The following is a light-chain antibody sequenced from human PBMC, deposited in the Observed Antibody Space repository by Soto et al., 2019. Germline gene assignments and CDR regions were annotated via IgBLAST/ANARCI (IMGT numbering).Light chain of an antibody. V-gene: IGLV1-44*01. CDR1: SSNIGSNT. CDR2: SNN. Sequence: QSVLTQPPSASGTPGPRVTISCSGSSSNIGSNTVNWYQQLPGTAPKLLIYSNNQRPSGVPDRFSGSKSGPSASLAISGLQSEDEADYYWAAWDDSLNGVVFGGGTKLTVL. CDR3: AAWDDSLNGVV. J-gene: IGLJ2*01.